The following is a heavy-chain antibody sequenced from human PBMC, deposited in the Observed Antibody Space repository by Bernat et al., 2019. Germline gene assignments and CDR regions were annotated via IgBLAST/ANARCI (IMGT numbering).Heavy chain of an antibody. CDR3: TTTCSSTSCYFFQLGV. J-gene: IGHJ6*02. Sequence: EVQLVGSGGGLVKPGGSLRLSCTASGFTFSNAWMNWVRQAPGKGLEWVGLIKSKTDGGPADYAAPVTCRFTISRDDSKNTLYLQMNSLETEDTAVYYCTTTCSSTSCYFFQLGVWGQGTTVTVSS. D-gene: IGHD2-2*01. V-gene: IGHV3-15*07. CDR1: GFTFSNAW. CDR2: IKSKTDGGPA.